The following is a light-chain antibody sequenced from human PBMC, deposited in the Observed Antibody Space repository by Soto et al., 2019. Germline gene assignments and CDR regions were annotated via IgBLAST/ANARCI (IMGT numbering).Light chain of an antibody. V-gene: IGKV1-17*03. J-gene: IGKJ2*01. CDR1: QGISNY. CDR2: AAS. CDR3: LQHNSYPSP. Sequence: DVQMTQSPSAMSASVGDRVTITCRASQGISNYVAWFQQKPGKVPKRLIYAASSLQSGVPSRFSGSGSGTEYTLTSSSLQPEDFATYYCLQHNSYPSPFRRGPKLEL.